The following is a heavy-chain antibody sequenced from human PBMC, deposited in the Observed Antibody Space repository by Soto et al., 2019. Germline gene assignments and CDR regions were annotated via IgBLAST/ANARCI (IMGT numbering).Heavy chain of an antibody. CDR2: ISGSGGSM. J-gene: IGHJ6*02. Sequence: GSLRLSCAASGFTFSSYWMHWVRQAPGKGLEWVSIISGSGGSMYYADSVKGRFTISRDNSKNTVYLQMNTLRAEDTAVYYCAKDWGRGGATADYYYALDVWGQGTTVTVSS. V-gene: IGHV3-23*01. CDR3: AKDWGRGGATADYYYALDV. CDR1: GFTFSSYW. D-gene: IGHD1-26*01.